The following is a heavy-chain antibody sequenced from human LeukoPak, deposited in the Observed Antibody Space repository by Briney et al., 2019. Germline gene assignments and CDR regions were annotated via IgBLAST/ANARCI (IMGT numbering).Heavy chain of an antibody. CDR3: AKDRDSSGRYGGIYYYYGMDV. V-gene: IGHV3-43*02. CDR1: GFTFDDYA. J-gene: IGHJ6*02. D-gene: IGHD6-19*01. CDR2: ISGDGGST. Sequence: GGSLRLSCAASGFTFDDYAMHWVRQAPGKGLEWVSLISGDGGSTYYADSVKGRFTISRDNSKNSLYLQMNSLRSEDTALYCCAKDRDSSGRYGGIYYYYGMDVWGQGTTVTVSS.